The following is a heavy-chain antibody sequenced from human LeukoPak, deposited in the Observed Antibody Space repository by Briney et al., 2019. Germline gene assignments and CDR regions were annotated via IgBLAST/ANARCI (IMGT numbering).Heavy chain of an antibody. D-gene: IGHD1-26*01. CDR2: IYEDGSTT. CDR1: GFTFSSNW. CDR3: VRDLGGRSGH. V-gene: IGHV3-74*01. Sequence: QAWGSLRLSCAASGFTFSSNWMHWVRQAPGKGLVWVSRIYEDGSTTNYADSVKGRSTIFRDNAKNTLYLQMNSLRAEDTAVYYCVRDLGGRSGHWGQGTLVTVSS. J-gene: IGHJ4*02.